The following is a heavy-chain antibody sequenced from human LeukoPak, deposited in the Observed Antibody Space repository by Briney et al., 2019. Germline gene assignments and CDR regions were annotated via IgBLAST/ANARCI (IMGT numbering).Heavy chain of an antibody. J-gene: IGHJ4*02. CDR2: IYYSGST. Sequence: SETLSLTCTVSGGSISSSSYYWGWIRQPPGKGLEWIGSIYYSGSTYYNPSLKSRVTISVDTSKNQFSLKLSSVTAADTAVYYCARLSRAVAGKDYFDYWGQGTLVTASS. CDR3: ARLSRAVAGKDYFDY. V-gene: IGHV4-39*01. CDR1: GGSISSSSYY. D-gene: IGHD6-19*01.